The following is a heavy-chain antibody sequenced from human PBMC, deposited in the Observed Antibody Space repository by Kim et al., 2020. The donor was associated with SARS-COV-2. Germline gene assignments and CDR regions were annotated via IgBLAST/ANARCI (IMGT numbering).Heavy chain of an antibody. V-gene: IGHV3-30*13. CDR2: DGTNK. CDR3: ASGDVEY. D-gene: IGHD3-10*01. Sequence: DGTNKYFVESVKGRFTGSRDNFKNRLFLQMNSLRVEDTAVYYCASGDVEYWGQGTLVTVSS. J-gene: IGHJ4*02.